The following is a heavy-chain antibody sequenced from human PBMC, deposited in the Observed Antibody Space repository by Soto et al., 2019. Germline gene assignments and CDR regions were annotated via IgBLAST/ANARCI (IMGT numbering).Heavy chain of an antibody. Sequence: PSETLSLTCTVSGGSISSYYWSWIRQPPGKGLEWIGYIYYSGSTNYNPSLKSRVTISVDTSKNQFSLKLSSVTAADTAVYYCARAVCEQQWTYYYYGMDVWGQRSTVTVSS. D-gene: IGHD6-13*01. V-gene: IGHV4-59*01. CDR3: ARAVCEQQWTYYYYGMDV. CDR2: IYYSGST. J-gene: IGHJ6*02. CDR1: GGSISSYY.